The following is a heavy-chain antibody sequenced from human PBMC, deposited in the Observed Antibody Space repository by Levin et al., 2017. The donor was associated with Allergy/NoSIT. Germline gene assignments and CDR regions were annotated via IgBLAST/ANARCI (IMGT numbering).Heavy chain of an antibody. CDR3: ARDGEPPYYGMDV. Sequence: GGSLRLSCAASGFTFSSYSMNWVCQAPGKGLEWVSSISSSSSYIYYADSVKGRFTISRDNAKNSLYLQMNSLRAEDTAVYYCARDGEPPYYGMDVWGQGTTVTVSS. CDR1: GFTFSSYS. CDR2: ISSSSSYI. V-gene: IGHV3-21*01. D-gene: IGHD2-21*01. J-gene: IGHJ6*02.